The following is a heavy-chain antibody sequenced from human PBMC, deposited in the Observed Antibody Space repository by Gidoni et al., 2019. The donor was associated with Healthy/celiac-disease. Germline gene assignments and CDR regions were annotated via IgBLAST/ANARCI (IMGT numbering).Heavy chain of an antibody. CDR2: IKSKTDGGTT. CDR1: GFTFRTAW. J-gene: IGHJ4*02. Sequence: EVQLVESGGGLVKPGGSLRLSCAASGFTFRTAWMSWVRQPPGKGLEWVGRIKSKTDGGTTDYAAPVKGRFTISRDDSKNTLYLQMNSLKTEDTAVYYCTSSWDYYDSSGYLRDDYWGQGTLVTVSS. D-gene: IGHD3-22*01. CDR3: TSSWDYYDSSGYLRDDY. V-gene: IGHV3-15*01.